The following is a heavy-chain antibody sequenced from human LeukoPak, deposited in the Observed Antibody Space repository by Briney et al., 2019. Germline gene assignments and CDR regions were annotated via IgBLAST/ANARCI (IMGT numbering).Heavy chain of an antibody. D-gene: IGHD5-24*01. V-gene: IGHV1-69*13. CDR1: GGTFSSYA. Sequence: ASVKVSCKASGGTFSSYAISGVRQAPGQGPEWMGGIIPIFGTANYAQKFQGRVTITADESTSTAYMELSSLRSEDTAVYYCATRRRDGYTRSFDYWGQGTLVTVSS. CDR3: ATRRRDGYTRSFDY. J-gene: IGHJ4*02. CDR2: IIPIFGTA.